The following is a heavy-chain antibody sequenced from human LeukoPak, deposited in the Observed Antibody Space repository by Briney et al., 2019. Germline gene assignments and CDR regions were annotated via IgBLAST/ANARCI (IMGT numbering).Heavy chain of an antibody. CDR2: IYYSGST. CDR3: ARGIVVVPAAMITWFDP. CDR1: GVSVSSGSYY. J-gene: IGHJ5*02. Sequence: PSETLSLTCTVSGVSVSSGSYYWSWIRQPPGKGLEWIGYIYYSGSTNYNPSLKSRVTISVDTSKNQFSLKLSSVTAADTAVYYCARGIVVVPAAMITWFDPWGQGTLVTVSS. V-gene: IGHV4-61*01. D-gene: IGHD2-2*01.